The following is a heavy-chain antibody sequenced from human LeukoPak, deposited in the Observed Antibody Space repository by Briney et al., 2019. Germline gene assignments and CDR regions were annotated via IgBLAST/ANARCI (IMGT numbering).Heavy chain of an antibody. D-gene: IGHD6-13*01. CDR3: AKSRSSSWSSNNY. CDR2: ISGSGGST. J-gene: IGHJ4*02. CDR1: GFTFSSYA. V-gene: IGHV3-23*01. Sequence: GGSLRLSCAASGFTFSSYAMSWVRQAPGKGLEWVSTISGSGGSTYYADSVKGRFTISRDNSKNTLYLQMSSPRAEDTAVYYCAKSRSSSWSSNNYWGQGTLVTVSS.